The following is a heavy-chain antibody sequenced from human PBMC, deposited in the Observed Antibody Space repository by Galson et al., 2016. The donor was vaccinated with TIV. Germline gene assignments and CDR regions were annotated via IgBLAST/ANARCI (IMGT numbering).Heavy chain of an antibody. CDR2: IIPILGMT. V-gene: IGHV1-69*04. D-gene: IGHD5-12*01. Sequence: SVKVSCKASGGTFSSYALSWVRQAPGQGLEWKGRIIPILGMTNYAQRFQGRVTITADRSATAAYMELNSLRSEDTAVYYCARSPHSAYGTFSDYWGQGTLVTVSS. J-gene: IGHJ4*02. CDR1: GGTFSSYA. CDR3: ARSPHSAYGTFSDY.